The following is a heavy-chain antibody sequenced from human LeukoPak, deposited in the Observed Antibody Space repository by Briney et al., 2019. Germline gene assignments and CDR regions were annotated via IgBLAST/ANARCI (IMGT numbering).Heavy chain of an antibody. CDR2: INPNSGGT. Sequence: ASVKVSCKASGYTFTGYYMHWVRQAPGQGLEWMGWINPNSGGTNYAQKFQGRVTMTRDTPISTAYMELSRLRSDDTAVYYCARGGYSYGMPYYFDYWGQGTLVTVSS. V-gene: IGHV1-2*02. J-gene: IGHJ4*02. CDR3: ARGGYSYGMPYYFDY. CDR1: GYTFTGYY. D-gene: IGHD5-18*01.